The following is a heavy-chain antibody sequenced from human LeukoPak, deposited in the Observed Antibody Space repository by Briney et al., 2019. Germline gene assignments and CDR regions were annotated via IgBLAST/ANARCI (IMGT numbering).Heavy chain of an antibody. D-gene: IGHD3-10*01. CDR1: GYTFTGYY. J-gene: IGHJ4*02. CDR2: INPDSGGT. CDR3: ARDLGDTYGSVGDFDY. Sequence: PVASVKVSCKASGYTFTGYYMHWVRQAPGQGLEWMGWINPDSGGTIYAQNFQGRVTMTRDTSISTAYMELSSLRSDDTAVYYCARDLGDTYGSVGDFDYWGQGTLVTVSS. V-gene: IGHV1-2*02.